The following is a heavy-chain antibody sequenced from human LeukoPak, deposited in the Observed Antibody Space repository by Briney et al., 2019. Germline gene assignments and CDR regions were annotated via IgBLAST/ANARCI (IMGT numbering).Heavy chain of an antibody. Sequence: ASVKVSCKASGGTFSSYAISWVRQAPGQGLEWMGGIIPIFGTANYAQKFQGRVTITTDESTSTAYMELSSLRSEDTAVYYCATDRKAGDIPPYYYMDVWGKGTTVTVSS. CDR1: GGTFSSYA. V-gene: IGHV1-69*05. CDR2: IIPIFGTA. D-gene: IGHD5-12*01. CDR3: ATDRKAGDIPPYYYMDV. J-gene: IGHJ6*03.